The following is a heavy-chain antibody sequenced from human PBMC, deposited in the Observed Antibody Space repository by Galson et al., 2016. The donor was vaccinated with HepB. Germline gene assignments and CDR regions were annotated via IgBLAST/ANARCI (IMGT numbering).Heavy chain of an antibody. D-gene: IGHD6-19*01. CDR2: TYYRSKWYN. Sequence: CAISGDSVSSNSAAWNWIRQSPSRGLEWLGRTYYRSKWYNDYAVSVKSRITINPDTSKNQFSLQLNSVTPEDTAVYYCAREDYSSGGPLNWYFDLWGGGTLVSVSS. CDR1: GDSVSSNSAA. V-gene: IGHV6-1*01. CDR3: AREDYSSGGPLNWYFDL. J-gene: IGHJ2*01.